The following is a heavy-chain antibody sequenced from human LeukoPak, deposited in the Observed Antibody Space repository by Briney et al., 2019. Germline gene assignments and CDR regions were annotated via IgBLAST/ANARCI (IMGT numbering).Heavy chain of an antibody. Sequence: GGSLRLSCAASEFTSSNYVMNWVRQAPGKGLEWVSSIRQSGDITYYADSVKGRFTTSRDNSKNTLSLQMNSLSREDTAIYYCVRRGGSDGWGAFDIWGQGTVVTVSS. J-gene: IGHJ3*02. CDR1: EFTSSNYV. D-gene: IGHD5-24*01. CDR3: VRRGGSDGWGAFDI. CDR2: IRQSGDIT. V-gene: IGHV3-23*01.